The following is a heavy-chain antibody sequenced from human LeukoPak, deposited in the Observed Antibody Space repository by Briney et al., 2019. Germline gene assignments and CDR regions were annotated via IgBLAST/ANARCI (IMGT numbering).Heavy chain of an antibody. D-gene: IGHD3-10*01. CDR1: GFTFDDYA. Sequence: PGRSLRLSCAASGFTFDDYAMHWVRQAPGKGLEWVSGISWNSGSIGYANSVKGRFTISRDNAKNSLYLQMNSLRAEDTALYYCAKDGEITMVRGVHFDYWGQGTLVTVSS. CDR3: AKDGEITMVRGVHFDY. J-gene: IGHJ4*02. V-gene: IGHV3-9*01. CDR2: ISWNSGSI.